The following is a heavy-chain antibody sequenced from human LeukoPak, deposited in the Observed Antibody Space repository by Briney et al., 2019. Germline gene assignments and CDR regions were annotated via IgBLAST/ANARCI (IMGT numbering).Heavy chain of an antibody. Sequence: HPGGSLRPSCAASGFAFSSFAMGWVRQSPGKGLQWLSTINGGGNTTFYADSVKGRFTISRDNSKNTLYLHMDSLRPDDTAIYYCTKELHVAVAVADYYYFYMDVWGRGTAVTVSS. V-gene: IGHV3-23*01. CDR3: TKELHVAVAVADYYYFYMDV. D-gene: IGHD6-19*01. J-gene: IGHJ6*03. CDR1: GFAFSSFA. CDR2: INGGGNTT.